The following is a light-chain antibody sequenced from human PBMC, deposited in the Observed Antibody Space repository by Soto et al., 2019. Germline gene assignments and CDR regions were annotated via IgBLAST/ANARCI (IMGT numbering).Light chain of an antibody. CDR3: QQRSNWPPEIT. CDR1: QSVSSY. J-gene: IGKJ5*01. CDR2: DAS. V-gene: IGKV3-11*01. Sequence: EFVMTQSPATLSLSPGERATLSCRASQSVSSYLAWYQQKPGQAPRLLIYDASNRATGIPARFSGSGSGTDFTLTISSLEPEDFAVYYCQQRSNWPPEITFGQGTRLEIK.